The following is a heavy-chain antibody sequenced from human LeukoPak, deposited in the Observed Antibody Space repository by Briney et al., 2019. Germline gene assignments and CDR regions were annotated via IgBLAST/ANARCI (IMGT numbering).Heavy chain of an antibody. Sequence: GGSLRLSCAASGFTFSSYSMNWVRQAPGKGLEWVSSISSSSSYIYYADSVKGRFTISRDNAKNSLYLQMNSLRAEDTAVYYCAGEAVTAKTFSLDYWGQGTLVTVSS. V-gene: IGHV3-21*01. J-gene: IGHJ4*02. CDR3: AGEAVTAKTFSLDY. D-gene: IGHD2-21*02. CDR1: GFTFSSYS. CDR2: ISSSSSYI.